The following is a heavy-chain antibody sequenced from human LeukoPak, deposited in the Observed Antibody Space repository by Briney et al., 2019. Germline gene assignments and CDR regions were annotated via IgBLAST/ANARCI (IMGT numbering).Heavy chain of an antibody. V-gene: IGHV3-74*01. Sequence: PGGSLRLSCAASGFTFSSYWMHWVRQAPGKGLLWVSRINSDGSSTTYADSVKGRFTISRDNAKNTLYLQMNSLRAEDTAVYYCARDGVEFYNWFDPWGQGTLVTVSS. CDR1: GFTFSSYW. D-gene: IGHD2-21*01. CDR2: INSDGSST. CDR3: ARDGVEFYNWFDP. J-gene: IGHJ5*02.